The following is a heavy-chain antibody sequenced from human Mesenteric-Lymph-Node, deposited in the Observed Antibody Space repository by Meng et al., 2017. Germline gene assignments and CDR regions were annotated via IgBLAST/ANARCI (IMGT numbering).Heavy chain of an antibody. CDR2: IYYSGST. D-gene: IGHD3-10*01. Sequence: SETLSLTCTVSGGSITNYYWSWIRQPPGKGLEWIGYIYYSGSTNYSPSLKSRLTLSVDTSKNLFSLKLSSVTAADTAVYYCVRAYYYYSRFDFWGPGTLVTVSS. CDR3: VRAYYYYSRFDF. CDR1: GGSITNYY. V-gene: IGHV4-59*01. J-gene: IGHJ4*02.